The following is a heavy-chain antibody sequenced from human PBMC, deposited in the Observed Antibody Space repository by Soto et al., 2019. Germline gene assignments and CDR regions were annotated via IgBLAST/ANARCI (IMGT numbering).Heavy chain of an antibody. Sequence: QVQLVQSGAEVKKPGASVKVSCKASGYTFTTYGITWVRQAPGQGLEWMGWINAYNGNTNYAQNLKGRVTMTTDTSTRTAYMELRSLRSDDTAVYYCARDPVAGTYFDYWGQGSLVTVSS. J-gene: IGHJ4*02. CDR2: INAYNGNT. CDR3: ARDPVAGTYFDY. V-gene: IGHV1-18*01. CDR1: GYTFTTYG. D-gene: IGHD6-19*01.